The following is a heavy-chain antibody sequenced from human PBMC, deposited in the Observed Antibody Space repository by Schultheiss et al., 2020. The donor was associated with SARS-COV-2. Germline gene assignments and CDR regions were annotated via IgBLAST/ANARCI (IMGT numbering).Heavy chain of an antibody. CDR3: ARGGGGNSVAPFDL. CDR2: ISSSSSYT. J-gene: IGHJ2*01. D-gene: IGHD4-23*01. CDR1: GFTFSDYY. V-gene: IGHV3-11*06. Sequence: GESLKISCAASGFTFSDYYMSWIRQAPGKGLEWVSYISSSSSYTNYADSVKGRFTISRDNAKNSLYLQMNSLRAEDTAVYYCARGGGGNSVAPFDLWGRGTLVTVSS.